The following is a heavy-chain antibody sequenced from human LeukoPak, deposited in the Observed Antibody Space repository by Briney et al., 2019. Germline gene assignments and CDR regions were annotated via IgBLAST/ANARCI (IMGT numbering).Heavy chain of an antibody. Sequence: GGSLRLSCAASGFTFSSYAMSWVRQAPGKGLEWVSAISGSGGSTYYADSVKGRFTISRDNSRNTLYLQMNSLRAEDTAVYYCAKREDLDLSFDYWGQGTLVTVSS. CDR3: AKREDLDLSFDY. J-gene: IGHJ4*02. CDR1: GFTFSSYA. V-gene: IGHV3-23*01. CDR2: ISGSGGST. D-gene: IGHD3-3*01.